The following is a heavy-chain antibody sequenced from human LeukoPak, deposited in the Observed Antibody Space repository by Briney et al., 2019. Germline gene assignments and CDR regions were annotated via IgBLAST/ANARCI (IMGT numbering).Heavy chain of an antibody. D-gene: IGHD6-19*01. CDR1: GFTFSNYA. Sequence: PGGSLRLSCAASGFTFSNYAMSWVRQAPGKGLEWVSAISGRTNNTYYADSVKGHFTISRDNSKNTLYLQINSLRTDDTAVFYCARGGLGSAFDNWGQGTLVTVSS. CDR3: ARGGLGSAFDN. V-gene: IGHV3-23*01. CDR2: ISGRTNNT. J-gene: IGHJ4*02.